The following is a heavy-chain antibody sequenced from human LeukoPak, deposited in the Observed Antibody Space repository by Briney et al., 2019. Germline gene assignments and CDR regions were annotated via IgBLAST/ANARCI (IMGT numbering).Heavy chain of an antibody. D-gene: IGHD2-2*01. CDR2: MNYGGST. J-gene: IGHJ5*02. Sequence: SETLSLTCTVSGGSLSSYYWSWIRQPPGKGLEWIGSMNYGGSTHDNPSLKSRVTISVDTSKNQVSLKLSSVTAADTAVYYCARRVPGRSGNWFDPWGQGTLVTVSS. V-gene: IGHV4-39*01. CDR3: ARRVPGRSGNWFDP. CDR1: GGSLSSYY.